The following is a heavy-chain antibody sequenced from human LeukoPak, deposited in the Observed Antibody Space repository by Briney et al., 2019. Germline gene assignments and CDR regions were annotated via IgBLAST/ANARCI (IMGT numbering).Heavy chain of an antibody. D-gene: IGHD3-10*01. CDR3: ARGRLIRGVYYYYGMDV. Sequence: ASVTVSCQSSGYTFTGYYMHWVRQAPGQGLEWMGWINPNSGGTNYAQKFQGRVAMTRDTSISTAYMELSRLRSDDTAVYYCARGRLIRGVYYYYGMDVWGQGTTVTVSS. CDR2: INPNSGGT. CDR1: GYTFTGYY. J-gene: IGHJ6*02. V-gene: IGHV1-2*02.